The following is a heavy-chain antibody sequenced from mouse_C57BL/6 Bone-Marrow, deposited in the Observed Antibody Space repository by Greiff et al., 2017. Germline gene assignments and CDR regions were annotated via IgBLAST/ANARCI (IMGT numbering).Heavy chain of an antibody. J-gene: IGHJ2*01. CDR1: GFNIKDDY. CDR2: IDPENGDT. D-gene: IGHD2-1*01. V-gene: IGHV14-4*01. CDR3: TTRDGNYGYFDC. Sequence: VQLQQSGAELVRPGASVKLSCTASGFNIKDDYMHWVKQRPEQGLEWIGWIDPENGDTEYASKFQGKATITADTSSTTAYLQLSSLTSEDTAVYYCTTRDGNYGYFDCWGQGTTLTVSS.